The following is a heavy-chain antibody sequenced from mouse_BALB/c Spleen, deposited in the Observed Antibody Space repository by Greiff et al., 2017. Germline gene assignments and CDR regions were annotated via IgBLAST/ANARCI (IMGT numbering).Heavy chain of an antibody. CDR3: ARRRVPYAMDY. Sequence: QVQLKESGAELVRPGTSVKLSCKASGYTFTSYWMNWVKQRPEQGLEWIGRIDPYDSETHYNQKFKDKAILTVDKSSSTAYMQLSSLTSEDSAVYYCARRRVPYAMDYWGQGTSVTVSS. V-gene: IGHV1-52*01. CDR1: GYTFTSYW. CDR2: IDPYDSET. J-gene: IGHJ4*01.